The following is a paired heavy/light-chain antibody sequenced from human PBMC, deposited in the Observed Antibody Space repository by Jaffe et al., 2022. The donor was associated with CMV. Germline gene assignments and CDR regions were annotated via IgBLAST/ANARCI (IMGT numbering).Heavy chain of an antibody. D-gene: IGHD2-2*01. J-gene: IGHJ3*02. V-gene: IGHV1-46*01. CDR3: ARTGCSSTSCHRHAFDI. CDR1: GYTFTSYY. Sequence: QVQLVQSGAEVKKPGASVKVSCKASGYTFTSYYMHWVRQAPGQGLEWMGIINPSGGSTTYAQKFQGRVTMTRDTSTSTVYMELSSLRSEDTAVYYCARTGCSSTSCHRHAFDIWGQGTMVTVSS. CDR2: INPSGGST.
Light chain of an antibody. Sequence: QSVLTQPPSVSAAPGQKVTISCSGSSSNIGNNYVSWYQQLPGTAPKLLIYENNKRPSGIPDRFSGSKSGTSATLGITGLQTGDEADYYCGTWDSSLSAGGVFGGGTKLTVL. CDR3: GTWDSSLSAGGV. CDR2: ENN. CDR1: SSNIGNNY. J-gene: IGLJ3*02. V-gene: IGLV1-51*02.